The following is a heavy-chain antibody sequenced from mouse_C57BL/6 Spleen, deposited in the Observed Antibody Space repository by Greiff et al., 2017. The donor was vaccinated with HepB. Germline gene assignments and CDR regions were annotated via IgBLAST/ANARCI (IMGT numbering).Heavy chain of an antibody. D-gene: IGHD1-1*01. CDR1: GYTFTSYW. CDR2: IDPSDSET. J-gene: IGHJ2*01. V-gene: IGHV1-52*01. Sequence: QVQLKQPGAELVRPGSSVKLSCKASGYTFTSYWMHWVKQRPIQGLEWIGNIDPSDSETHYNQKFKDKATLTVDKSSSTAYMQLSSLTSEDSAVYYCARRYYGSSYEYFDYWGQGTTLTVSS. CDR3: ARRYYGSSYEYFDY.